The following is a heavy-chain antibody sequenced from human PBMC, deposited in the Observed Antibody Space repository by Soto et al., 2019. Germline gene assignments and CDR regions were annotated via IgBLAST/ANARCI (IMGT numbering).Heavy chain of an antibody. CDR1: GDSVITNRW. J-gene: IGHJ4*02. V-gene: IGHV4-4*02. CDR2: MFHSGST. D-gene: IGHD6-19*01. Sequence: QLQLQESGPGLVKPSGTLSLTCTVSGDSVITNRWWGWVRQSPGKGLEWSAVMFHSGSTNYRPSLESRVTLLVDKSKKQFSLKMHSVTAADTAVYFCVMSPGWYKIDSWGQGILVTVSS. CDR3: VMSPGWYKIDS.